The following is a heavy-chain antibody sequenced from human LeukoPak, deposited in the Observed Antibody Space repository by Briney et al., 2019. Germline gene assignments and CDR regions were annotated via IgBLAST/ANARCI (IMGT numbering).Heavy chain of an antibody. CDR1: GFTFSDYY. CDR2: ISSSGNTI. Sequence: PGGSLRLSCAASGFTFSDYYMSWIRQAPGKGLEWVSYISSSGNTIYYADSVKGRFTISRDNAKNSLYLQMNSLRAEDTAVYYCARDGSRGGAPWYYFDYWGQGNLVTVSS. CDR3: ARDGSRGGAPWYYFDY. J-gene: IGHJ4*02. D-gene: IGHD1-26*01. V-gene: IGHV3-11*04.